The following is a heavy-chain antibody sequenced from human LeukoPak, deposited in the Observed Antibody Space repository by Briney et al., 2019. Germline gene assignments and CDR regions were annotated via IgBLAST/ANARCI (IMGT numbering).Heavy chain of an antibody. CDR2: INPNSGGP. D-gene: IGHD4-17*01. CDR3: ARDRRSYGDYQY. CDR1: GYTFSDYY. V-gene: IGHV1-2*02. J-gene: IGHJ4*02. Sequence: ASVKVSCKASGYTFSDYYMHWVRQAPGQGLEWMGWINPNSGGPNYAPKFQGRVTMTRDTSISTAYMDLSGLSSDDTAVYYCARDRRSYGDYQYWGQGTLVTASS.